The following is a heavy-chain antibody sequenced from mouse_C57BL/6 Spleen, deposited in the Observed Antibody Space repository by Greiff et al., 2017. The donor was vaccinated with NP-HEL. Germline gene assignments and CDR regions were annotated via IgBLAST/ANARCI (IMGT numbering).Heavy chain of an antibody. D-gene: IGHD2-3*01. Sequence: QVQLQQPGAELVMPGASVKLSCKASGYTFTSYWMHWVKQRPGQGLEWIGEIDPSDSYTNYNQKFKGKSTLTVDKSSSTAYMQLSSLTSEDSAVYYCARSRGDGYYVGYAMDYWGQGTSVTVSS. CDR1: GYTFTSYW. V-gene: IGHV1-69*01. J-gene: IGHJ4*01. CDR2: IDPSDSYT. CDR3: ARSRGDGYYVGYAMDY.